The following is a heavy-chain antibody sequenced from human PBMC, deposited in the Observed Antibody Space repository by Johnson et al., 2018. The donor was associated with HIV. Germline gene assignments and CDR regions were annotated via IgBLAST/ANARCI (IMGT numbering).Heavy chain of an antibody. CDR3: ARLRQYPGSSGWNNDAFDI. D-gene: IGHD6-19*01. CDR1: GFTFSRYW. CDR2: IKQDGSEK. J-gene: IGHJ3*02. Sequence: VQLVESGGGLVQPGRSLRLSCAASGFTFSRYWLTWVRQAPGKGLEWVANIKQDGSEKYYVDSVKGRITISRDNAKKSMYLQMNSLRAEDTAVYHCARLRQYPGSSGWNNDAFDIWGQGTMVTVSS. V-gene: IGHV3-7*01.